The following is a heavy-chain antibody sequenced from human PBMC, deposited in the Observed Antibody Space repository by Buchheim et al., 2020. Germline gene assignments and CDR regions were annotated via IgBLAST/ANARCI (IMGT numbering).Heavy chain of an antibody. CDR3: ARHARDDYVWGSYRCDY. CDR2: IDAGDSLA. CDR1: GYTFTDYW. V-gene: IGHV5-10-1*03. D-gene: IGHD3-16*02. J-gene: IGHJ4*02. Sequence: EVRLVQSGAEVKEPGESLRISCQGSGYTFTDYWITWVRQMPGKGLEWMGRIDAGDSLANYGPSFEGHVTMSVDKSIGTAYLQWSSLTASDTAMYFCARHARDDYVWGSYRCDYWGQGT.